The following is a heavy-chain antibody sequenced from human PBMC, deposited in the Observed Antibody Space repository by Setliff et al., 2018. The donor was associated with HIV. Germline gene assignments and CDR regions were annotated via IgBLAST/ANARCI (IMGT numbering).Heavy chain of an antibody. Sequence: GGSLRLSCAASGFTFSSFNMNWVRQAPGKGLEWVSYISSSTSTIYYADSVKGRFTISRDNAKNSVYLQMNSLRAEDTAVYYCARDGGSSPSPVSDYYYYYMDVWGKGTTVTVSS. CDR2: ISSSTSTI. J-gene: IGHJ6*03. CDR1: GFTFSSFN. V-gene: IGHV3-48*01. D-gene: IGHD1-26*01. CDR3: ARDGGSSPSPVSDYYYYYMDV.